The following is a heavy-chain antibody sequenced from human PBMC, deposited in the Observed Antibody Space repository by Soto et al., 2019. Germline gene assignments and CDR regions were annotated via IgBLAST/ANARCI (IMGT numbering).Heavy chain of an antibody. V-gene: IGHV4-30-4*01. CDR2: ISYTGST. CDR1: GVSISTGHYY. Sequence: QVQLQESGPGLVKPSQTLSLSCSVSGVSISTGHYYWSWIHQSPGGGLKWIGYISYTGSTYYNTAVKRRVPITADTTNTRFSLTLVNVTAADTAVYFCARDNGDGYNEGAFDIWGQGTMVPVSS. D-gene: IGHD2-21*01. J-gene: IGHJ3*02. CDR3: ARDNGDGYNEGAFDI.